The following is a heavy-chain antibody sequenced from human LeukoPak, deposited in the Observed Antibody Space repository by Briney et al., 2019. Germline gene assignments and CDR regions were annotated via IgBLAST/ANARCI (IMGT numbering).Heavy chain of an antibody. Sequence: GASVKVSCKASGYTFTSYGISWVRQAPGQGLEWMGWISAYNGNTNYAQKLQGRVTMTTDTSTSTAYMGLRSLRSDDTAVYYCARTFYCSSTSCYSLVYYYGMDVWGQGTTVTVSS. CDR1: GYTFTSYG. CDR2: ISAYNGNT. V-gene: IGHV1-18*01. D-gene: IGHD2-2*01. J-gene: IGHJ6*02. CDR3: ARTFYCSSTSCYSLVYYYGMDV.